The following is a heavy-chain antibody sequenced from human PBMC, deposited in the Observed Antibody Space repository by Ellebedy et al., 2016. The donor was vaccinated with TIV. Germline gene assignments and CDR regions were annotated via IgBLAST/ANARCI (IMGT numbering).Heavy chain of an antibody. V-gene: IGHV4-4*02. CDR1: GASISRSNW. CDR3: AMHQKELFDY. D-gene: IGHD1-26*01. Sequence: MPSETLSLTCAVSGASISRSNWWHWVRQTPGKGLEWIGEIYQSGSTNYNPSLKSRVTISVDKSKNQFSLTVRSVTAADTAVYYCAMHQKELFDYWGPGALISVSS. CDR2: IYQSGST. J-gene: IGHJ4*02.